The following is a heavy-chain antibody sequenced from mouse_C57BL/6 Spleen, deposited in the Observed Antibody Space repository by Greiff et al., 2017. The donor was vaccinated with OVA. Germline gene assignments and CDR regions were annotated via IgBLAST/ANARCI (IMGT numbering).Heavy chain of an antibody. D-gene: IGHD2-5*01. CDR2: IYPGDGDT. CDR3: ARSGNSNPAWFAY. J-gene: IGHJ3*01. CDR1: GYAFSSYW. V-gene: IGHV1-80*01. Sequence: QVQLQQSGAELVKPGASVKISCKASGYAFSSYWMNWVKQRPGKGLEWIGQIYPGDGDTNYNGKFKGKATLTADKSSSTAYMQLSSLTSEDSAVYFCARSGNSNPAWFAYWGQGTLVTVSA.